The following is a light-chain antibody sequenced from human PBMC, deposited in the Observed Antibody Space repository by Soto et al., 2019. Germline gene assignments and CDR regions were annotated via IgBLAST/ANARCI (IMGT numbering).Light chain of an antibody. V-gene: IGKV3-20*01. CDR1: QSISSTY. CDR3: HHYGDSPPFT. Sequence: EVVLTQSPGTLSLSPGERATLSCRTNQSISSTYLAWYQQKPGQAPRLLMSGISRRATGIPDRFSGSGSGTDFTLSISRLEPEDFAVYYCHHYGDSPPFTFGPGTKVDIK. J-gene: IGKJ3*01. CDR2: GIS.